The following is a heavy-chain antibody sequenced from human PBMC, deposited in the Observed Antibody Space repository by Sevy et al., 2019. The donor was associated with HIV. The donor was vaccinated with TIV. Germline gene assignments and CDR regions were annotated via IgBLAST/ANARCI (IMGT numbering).Heavy chain of an antibody. J-gene: IGHJ4*02. CDR3: ARDPRIAAAGTRYFDY. V-gene: IGHV3-21*01. CDR1: GFTFSSNS. CDR2: ISSSSSYI. Sequence: GGSLRLSCAASGFTFSSNSMNWVLQAPGKGLEWVSSISSSSSYIYYADSVKGRFTISRDNAKNSLYLQMNSLRAEDTAVYYCARDPRIAAAGTRYFDYWGQGTLVTVSS. D-gene: IGHD6-13*01.